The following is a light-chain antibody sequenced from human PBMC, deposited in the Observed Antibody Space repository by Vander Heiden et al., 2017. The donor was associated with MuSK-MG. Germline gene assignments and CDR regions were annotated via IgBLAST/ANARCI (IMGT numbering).Light chain of an antibody. CDR3: AAWDDSLNGVV. CDR1: SSNIGSNT. V-gene: IGLV1-44*01. J-gene: IGLJ2*01. CDR2: SNN. Sequence: QPVLPQPPSAPGTPGQRVTISCSGSSSNIGSNTVNWYQQLPGTAPKLLIYSNNQRPSGVPDRFSGSKSGTSASLAISGLQSEDEADYYCAAWDDSLNGVVFGGGTKLTVL.